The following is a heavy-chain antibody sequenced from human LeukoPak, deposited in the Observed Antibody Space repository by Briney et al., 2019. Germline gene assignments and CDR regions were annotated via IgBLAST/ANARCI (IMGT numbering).Heavy chain of an antibody. CDR2: IKQDGSEK. J-gene: IGHJ4*02. V-gene: IGHV3-7*01. D-gene: IGHD3-10*01. CDR3: AQEGWYRGSGDY. CDR1: GFTFSSYA. Sequence: GGSLRLSCAASGFTFSSYAMTWVRQAPGKGLEWVANIKQDGSEKYYVDSVKGRFTISRDNAKNSLYLQMNSLRAEDTAVYYCAQEGWYRGSGDYWGQGTLVTVSS.